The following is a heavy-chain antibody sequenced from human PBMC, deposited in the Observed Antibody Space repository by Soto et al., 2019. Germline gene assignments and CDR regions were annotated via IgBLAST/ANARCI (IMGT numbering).Heavy chain of an antibody. Sequence: SETLSLTCTVSGGSISSSSYYWGWIRQPPGKGLEWIGSIYYSGSTYYNPSLKSRVTISVDTSKNQFSLKLSSVTAADTAVYYCARQRIAAAGIRGVWFDPWGQGTLVTVSS. CDR1: GGSISSSSYY. V-gene: IGHV4-39*01. CDR3: ARQRIAAAGIRGVWFDP. J-gene: IGHJ5*02. D-gene: IGHD6-13*01. CDR2: IYYSGST.